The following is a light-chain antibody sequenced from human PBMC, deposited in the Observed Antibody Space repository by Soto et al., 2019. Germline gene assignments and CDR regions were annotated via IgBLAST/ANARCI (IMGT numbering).Light chain of an antibody. CDR3: QQLHSFPLT. CDR1: QGISSY. Sequence: DVQLTQSPSFLSASVGDRVTITCRASQGISSYLAWYQQKPGKAPKLLIYAASTLQSGVPSRFSGSGSGTEFTLTISSLQPEDFATYSCQQLHSFPLTFGGGTKVEIK. CDR2: AAS. V-gene: IGKV1-9*01. J-gene: IGKJ4*01.